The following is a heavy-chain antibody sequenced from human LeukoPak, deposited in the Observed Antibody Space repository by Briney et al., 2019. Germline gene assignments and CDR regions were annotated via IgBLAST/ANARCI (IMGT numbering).Heavy chain of an antibody. Sequence: GASVKVSCKASGYTFTSYGISWVRQAPGQGGERMGWISAYNGKTNYAQKLQGRGTITTDTSTSTAYLELRSLRSDDTAVYYCAREGRSSWTYYYYYMAAWGKGPTATISS. CDR3: AREGRSSWTYYYYYMAA. J-gene: IGHJ6*03. CDR2: ISAYNGKT. D-gene: IGHD6-13*01. CDR1: GYTFTSYG. V-gene: IGHV1-18*01.